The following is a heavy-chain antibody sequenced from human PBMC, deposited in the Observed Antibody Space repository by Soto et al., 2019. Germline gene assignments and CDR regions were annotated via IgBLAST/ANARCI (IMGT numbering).Heavy chain of an antibody. CDR1: GYTFTSYG. Sequence: ASVKVSCKASGYTFTSYGISCARQAPGQGLEWMGWISAYNGNTNYAQKLQGRVTMTTDTSTSTAYMELRSLRSDDTAVYYCARDLRNIVATVYFDYWGQGTLVTVSS. CDR3: ARDLRNIVATVYFDY. V-gene: IGHV1-18*01. J-gene: IGHJ4*02. CDR2: ISAYNGNT. D-gene: IGHD5-12*01.